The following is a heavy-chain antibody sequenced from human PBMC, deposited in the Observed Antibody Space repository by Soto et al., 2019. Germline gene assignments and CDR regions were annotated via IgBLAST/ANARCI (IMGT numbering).Heavy chain of an antibody. CDR2: IYPGDSDT. D-gene: IGHD3-16*02. J-gene: IGHJ6*02. CDR1: GYSFTSYW. V-gene: IGHV5-51*01. Sequence: GESLKISCKGSGYSFTSYWIGWVRQMPGKGLEWMGIIYPGDSDTRYSPSFQGQVTISADKSISTAYLQWSSLKASDTAMYYCARRTRDYVWGSYRYASYYYGMDVWGQGTTLTVSS. CDR3: ARRTRDYVWGSYRYASYYYGMDV.